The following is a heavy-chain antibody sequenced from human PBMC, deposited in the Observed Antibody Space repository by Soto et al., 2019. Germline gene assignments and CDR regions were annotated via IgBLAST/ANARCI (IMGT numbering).Heavy chain of an antibody. J-gene: IGHJ6*02. CDR3: VMVDNYVTPTPQDV. Sequence: QVQLVQSGDEVKKPGASVKVSCKASGYIFVNYGIAWVRQAPGQGLEWMGWISPYTGNTHSATKVQGRLTMTTDTSTSTAYMALGSLTSEDTAVYYCVMVDNYVTPTPQDVWGQGTTVTVSS. CDR1: GYIFVNYG. CDR2: ISPYTGNT. V-gene: IGHV1-18*01. D-gene: IGHD3-16*01.